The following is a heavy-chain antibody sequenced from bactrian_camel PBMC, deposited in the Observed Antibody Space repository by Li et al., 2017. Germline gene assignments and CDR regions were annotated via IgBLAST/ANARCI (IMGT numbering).Heavy chain of an antibody. D-gene: IGHD2*01. J-gene: IGHJ4*01. V-gene: IGHV3S53*01. CDR3: AADERWWYLLQWHPYNY. Sequence: QVQLVESGGGSVQAGGSLRLSCVASGYTLPMNMGWFRRLPGQEREGVAVIESDGDTTYSDSVEGRFTISRDDAKQTLYLEMNNLKPEDTAMYVCAADERWWYLLQWHPYNYWGQGTQVTVS. CDR2: IESDGDT. CDR1: GYTLPMN.